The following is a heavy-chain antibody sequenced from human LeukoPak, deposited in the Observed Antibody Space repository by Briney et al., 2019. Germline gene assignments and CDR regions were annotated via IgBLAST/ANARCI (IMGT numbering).Heavy chain of an antibody. J-gene: IGHJ4*02. CDR2: IYTSYFT. CDR3: ARVHIVTGTYFDS. V-gene: IGHV4-4*07. Sequence: PSETLSLTCTISGDSMSGYSWSWLWQPAGKELEWIGRIYTSYFTEYNLTLDGRVTMSIDTSKNQFSLMLDSVTAADTAIYYCARVHIVTGTYFDSWGQGALVTVSS. CDR1: GDSMSGYS. D-gene: IGHD3-10*01.